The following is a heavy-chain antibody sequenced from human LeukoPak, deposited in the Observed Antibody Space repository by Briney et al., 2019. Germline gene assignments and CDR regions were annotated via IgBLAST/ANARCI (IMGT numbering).Heavy chain of an antibody. D-gene: IGHD6-19*01. J-gene: IGHJ4*02. CDR3: ANGKSSGWLDY. Sequence: GGSLRLSCAASGFTVSSNYMSWVRQAPGKGLEWVSVVYSGGSTYYADSVKGRFTISRDNSKNTLYLQMNSLRAEDTAVYYCANGKSSGWLDYWGQGTLVTVSS. CDR1: GFTVSSNY. CDR2: VYSGGST. V-gene: IGHV3-53*01.